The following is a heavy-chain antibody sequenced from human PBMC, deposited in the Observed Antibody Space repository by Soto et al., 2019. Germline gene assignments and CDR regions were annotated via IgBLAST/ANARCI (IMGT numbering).Heavy chain of an antibody. CDR2: IYYSGST. CDR1: GGSISSSSYY. V-gene: IGHV4-39*01. D-gene: IGHD3-10*01. CDR3: ARLPDLGSGNK. Sequence: QLQLQESGPGLVKPSETLSLTCTVSGGSISSSSYYWGWIRQPPGKGLEWIGSIYYSGSTYYKPPLKSLVTISVDPSNNLFSLRLGSVTAADTAIYYCARLPDLGSGNKWGQGTLVTVSS. J-gene: IGHJ4*02.